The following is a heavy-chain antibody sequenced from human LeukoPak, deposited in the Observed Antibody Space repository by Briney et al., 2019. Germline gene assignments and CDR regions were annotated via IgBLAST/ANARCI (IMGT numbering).Heavy chain of an antibody. CDR2: INPNSGGT. V-gene: IGHV1-2*04. J-gene: IGHJ5*02. CDR1: GYTFTGYY. D-gene: IGHD6-19*01. CDR3: ASSYSSGRDNWSDP. Sequence: ASVKVSCKASGYTFTGYYMHWVRQAPGQGLEWMGWINPNSGGTNYAQKFQGWVTMTRDTSISTAYMELSRLRSDDTAVYYCASSYSSGRDNWSDPWGQGTLVTVSS.